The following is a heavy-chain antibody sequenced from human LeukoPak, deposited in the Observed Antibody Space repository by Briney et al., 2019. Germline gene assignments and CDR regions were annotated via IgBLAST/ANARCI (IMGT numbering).Heavy chain of an antibody. CDR3: ARDGNFGYDAFDI. V-gene: IGHV3-30*03. CDR2: ISYDGSNK. CDR1: GFTFTSYG. Sequence: PGGCLRLSCAASGFTFTSYGMHWVRQAPGKGLEWVAVISYDGSNKYYADSVKGRFTISRDNSKNTLYLQMNSLRAEDTAVYYCARDGNFGYDAFDIWGQGTMVTVSS. D-gene: IGHD3-10*01. J-gene: IGHJ3*02.